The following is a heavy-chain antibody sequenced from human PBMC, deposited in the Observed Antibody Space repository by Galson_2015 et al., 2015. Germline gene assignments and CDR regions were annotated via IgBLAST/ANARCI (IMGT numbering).Heavy chain of an antibody. J-gene: IGHJ6*03. CDR1: GFTFDDYA. V-gene: IGHV3-9*01. CDR3: AKGCTGGVCCSGYYYYMDV. CDR2: ISWNSGGI. D-gene: IGHD2-8*02. Sequence: SLRLSCAASGFTFDDYAMHWVRQAPGKGLEWVSGISWNSGGIGYADSVKGRFTISRDNAKNSLYLQMNSLRAEDTALYYCAKGCTGGVCCSGYYYYMDVWGKGTTVTVSS.